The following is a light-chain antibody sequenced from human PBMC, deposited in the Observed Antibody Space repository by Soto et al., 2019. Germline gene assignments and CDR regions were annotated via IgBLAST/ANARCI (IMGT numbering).Light chain of an antibody. CDR3: QQSYSTPPT. CDR1: QSLSSS. J-gene: IGKJ2*01. Sequence: DIQMTQSPSSLSASVGDRVTITCRASQSLSSSLHWYQQKPGKAPKLLIYAKSRLQSGVPSRFSGSGSGTDSTLTISSLQPEDFATYFCQQSYSTPPTFGQGTRLEIK. V-gene: IGKV1-39*01. CDR2: AKS.